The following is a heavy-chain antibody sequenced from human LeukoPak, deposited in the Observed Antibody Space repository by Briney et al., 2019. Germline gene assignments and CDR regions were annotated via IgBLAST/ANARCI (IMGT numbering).Heavy chain of an antibody. CDR3: AKVGARLLWFGESLYFDY. CDR2: VYSGGST. J-gene: IGHJ4*02. V-gene: IGHV3-23*03. CDR1: GFTFRNYA. Sequence: GGSLRLSCAASGFTFRNYAMSWVRQAPGRGLEWVSFVYSGGSTYYADSVKGRFTISRDNSKNTLYLQMNSLRAEDTAVYYCAKVGARLLWFGESLYFDYWGQGTLVTVSS. D-gene: IGHD3-10*01.